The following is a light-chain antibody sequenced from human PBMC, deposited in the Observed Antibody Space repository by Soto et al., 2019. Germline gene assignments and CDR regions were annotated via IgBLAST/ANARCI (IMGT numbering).Light chain of an antibody. V-gene: IGKV1-39*01. CDR1: QSISSY. CDR3: QQSYSSPRT. CDR2: AAS. Sequence: DIQMTQSPSSLSASVGDRVTITGRASQSISSYLNWFQQKPGKAPKLRIYAASSLQRAVPSRFSGSGSGTDFTLTISGLQPEDFAIYYCQQSYSSPRTFGGGTKVEIK. J-gene: IGKJ4*01.